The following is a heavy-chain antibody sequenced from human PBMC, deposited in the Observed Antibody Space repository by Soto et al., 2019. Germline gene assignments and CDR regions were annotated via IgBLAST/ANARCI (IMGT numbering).Heavy chain of an antibody. Sequence: PGGSLRLSCAASGVTFSRYAMSWVLQAPWKGLEWVSAISGSGGSTYYADSVKGRFTISRDNSKNTLYLQMNSLRAEDTAVYYCVIVLCTVPYYVDYWGQGTLVTVS. CDR3: VIVLCTVPYYVDY. CDR1: GVTFSRYA. D-gene: IGHD3-10*02. CDR2: ISGSGGST. J-gene: IGHJ4*02. V-gene: IGHV3-23*01.